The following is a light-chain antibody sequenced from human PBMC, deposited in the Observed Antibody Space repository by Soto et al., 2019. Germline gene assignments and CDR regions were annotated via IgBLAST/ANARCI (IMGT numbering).Light chain of an antibody. CDR1: QSVRSY. Sequence: DIQMTQSPSSLSASVRDRVTITCRASQSVRSYLNWYQQKPGEAPKLLIYAASSLQSGIPSRFSGGGSETDFTLTISSLQPEDFATYYCQQSYSTPWTFGQGTKV. CDR2: AAS. J-gene: IGKJ1*01. CDR3: QQSYSTPWT. V-gene: IGKV1-39*01.